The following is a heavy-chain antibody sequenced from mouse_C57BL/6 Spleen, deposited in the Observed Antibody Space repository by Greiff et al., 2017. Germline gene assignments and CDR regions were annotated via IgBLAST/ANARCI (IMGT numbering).Heavy chain of an antibody. J-gene: IGHJ3*01. CDR1: GFTFSDAW. CDR2: ISNKANNHAT. V-gene: IGHV6-6*01. Sequence: EVKVEESGGGLVQPGGSMKLSCAASGFTFSDAWMDWVRQSPEQGLEWVAEISNKANNHATYYAESVKGRFTISRDDSKSSVYLQMNSLRAEDTGIYYCARDDTLAWFAYWGQGTLVTVSA. CDR3: ARDDTLAWFAY.